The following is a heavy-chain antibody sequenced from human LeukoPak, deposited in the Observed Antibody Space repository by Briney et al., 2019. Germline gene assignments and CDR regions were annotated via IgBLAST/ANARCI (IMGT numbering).Heavy chain of an antibody. CDR3: ARALGDLDAFDI. CDR2: IYYTGTT. D-gene: IGHD3-16*01. Sequence: SETLSLTCTVSGGSISDYLWSWIRQPPGKGLEWVGYIYYTGTTNYNPSLKSRVTISVATSKNQFSLKLTSVTATDTAVYYCARALGDLDAFDIWGQGTMVTVSS. CDR1: GGSISDYL. V-gene: IGHV4-59*08. J-gene: IGHJ3*02.